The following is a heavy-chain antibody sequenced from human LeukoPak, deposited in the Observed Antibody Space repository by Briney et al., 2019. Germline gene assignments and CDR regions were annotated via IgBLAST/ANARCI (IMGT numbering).Heavy chain of an antibody. V-gene: IGHV3-33*01. CDR1: GFTFSSYG. J-gene: IGHJ6*02. Sequence: GGSLRLSCAASGFTFSSYGMHWVRQAPGKGLEWVAVIWYDGSNKYYADSVKGRFTISRDNSKNTLYLQMNSLRAEDTAVYYCARDTIAVAGKVYGMDVWGQGTTVTVSS. D-gene: IGHD6-19*01. CDR3: ARDTIAVAGKVYGMDV. CDR2: IWYDGSNK.